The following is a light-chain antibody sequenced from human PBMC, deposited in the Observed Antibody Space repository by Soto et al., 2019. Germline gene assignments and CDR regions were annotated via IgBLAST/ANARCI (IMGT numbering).Light chain of an antibody. J-gene: IGKJ2*01. V-gene: IGKV1-12*01. CDR2: DAS. CDR1: QGISYW. CDR3: QQSYSFPRT. Sequence: DIQMTQSPSSVSASVGNRVTITCRASQGISYWLAWYQQKPGKAPKLLIYDASTLQSGVPSRFSGSGSGTDFTLTINSLHTEEIATYYCQQSYSFPRTFVQGTKLEIK.